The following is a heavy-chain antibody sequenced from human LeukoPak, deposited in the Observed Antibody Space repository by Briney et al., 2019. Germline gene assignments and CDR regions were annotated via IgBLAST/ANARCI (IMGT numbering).Heavy chain of an antibody. J-gene: IGHJ6*02. Sequence: PGGSLRLSCAASGFTFDDYAMHWVRQAPGKGLEWVSLISWDGGSTYYADSAKGRFTISRDNSKNSLYLQMNSLRAEDTALYYCAKDSGDIVVVPAAHYYYYGMDVWGQGTTATVSS. CDR1: GFTFDDYA. V-gene: IGHV3-43D*03. CDR3: AKDSGDIVVVPAAHYYYYGMDV. CDR2: ISWDGGST. D-gene: IGHD2-2*01.